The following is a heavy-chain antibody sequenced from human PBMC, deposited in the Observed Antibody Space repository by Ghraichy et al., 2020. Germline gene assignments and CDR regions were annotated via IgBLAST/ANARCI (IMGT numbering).Heavy chain of an antibody. J-gene: IGHJ4*02. D-gene: IGHD3-9*01. CDR2: ISAYNGNT. Sequence: ASVKVSCKASGYTFTSYGISWVRQAPGQGLEWMGWISAYNGNTNYAQKLQGRVTMTTDTSTSTAYMELRSLRSDDTAVYYCARVADYDILTGYYGGTSFDYWGQGTLVTVSS. V-gene: IGHV1-18*04. CDR1: GYTFTSYG. CDR3: ARVADYDILTGYYGGTSFDY.